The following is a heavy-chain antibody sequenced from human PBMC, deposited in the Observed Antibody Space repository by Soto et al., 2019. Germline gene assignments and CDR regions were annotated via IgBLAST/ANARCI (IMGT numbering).Heavy chain of an antibody. CDR3: ARGYYDSSGSYRKGAFDF. CDR1: GFTFSSYA. CDR2: ISSSGDYT. D-gene: IGHD3-22*01. J-gene: IGHJ3*01. V-gene: IGHV3-23*01. Sequence: PWGSLRLSCAASGFTFSSYAMTWVRQAPGKGLEWVSSISSSGDYTYFADSVKGRFTISRDNSKNTLWLQMNTLRVEDTAVYYCARGYYDSSGSYRKGAFDFWGQGTMVTVSS.